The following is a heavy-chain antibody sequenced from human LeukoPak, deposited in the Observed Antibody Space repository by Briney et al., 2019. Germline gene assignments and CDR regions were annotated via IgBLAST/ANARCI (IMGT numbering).Heavy chain of an antibody. J-gene: IGHJ4*02. CDR1: GYTFASYT. V-gene: IGHV1-18*01. Sequence: ASVKVSCKASGYTFASYTITWVRQAPGQGLEWMGWISAYNGNTNYAQKFQGRVTMTTDTSTSTAYMELRSLRSDDTAVYYCARTRSTVTTLFDYWGQGTLVTVSS. CDR3: ARTRSTVTTLFDY. CDR2: ISAYNGNT. D-gene: IGHD4-17*01.